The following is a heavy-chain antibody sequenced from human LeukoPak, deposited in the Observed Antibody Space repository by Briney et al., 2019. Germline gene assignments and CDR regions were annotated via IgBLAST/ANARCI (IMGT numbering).Heavy chain of an antibody. J-gene: IGHJ4*02. D-gene: IGHD3-22*01. CDR1: GGSISSSSYY. CDR2: IYYSGST. CDR3: ARLTMIVVVIDY. Sequence: SETLSLTCTVSGGSISSSSYYWGWIRQPPGKVLEWIGSIYYSGSTYYNPSLKSRVTISVDTSKNQFSLKLSSVTAADTAVYYCARLTMIVVVIDYWGQGTLVTVSS. V-gene: IGHV4-39*01.